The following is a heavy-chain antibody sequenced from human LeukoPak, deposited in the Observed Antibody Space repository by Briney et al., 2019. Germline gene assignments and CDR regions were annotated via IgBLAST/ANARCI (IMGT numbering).Heavy chain of an antibody. CDR3: AKEMTVATIPTFFDY. J-gene: IGHJ4*02. CDR2: ISGDGDST. V-gene: IGHV3-43*02. Sequence: QTGGSLRLSCAASGFTFDDYAMHWVRQLPGKGLEWLSLISGDGDSTYYADSAKGRFTISRDNSKNSLFLQRKSLRTEDSGFYYCAKEMTVATIPTFFDYWGQGALSSSPQ. D-gene: IGHD5-12*01. CDR1: GFTFDDYA.